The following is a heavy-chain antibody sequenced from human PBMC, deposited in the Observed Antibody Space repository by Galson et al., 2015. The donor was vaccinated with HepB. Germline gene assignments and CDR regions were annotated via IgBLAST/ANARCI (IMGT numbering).Heavy chain of an antibody. CDR2: TYYRSKWYN. Sequence: CAISGDSVSRNSASWNWIRQSPSRGLEWLGRTYYRSKWYNDYAVSVKSRISINRDTSKNQFSLQLNSVTPEDTAVYYCARAYCGVDCSYFDYWVQGTLVTVSP. V-gene: IGHV6-1*01. CDR3: ARAYCGVDCSYFDY. D-gene: IGHD2-21*01. J-gene: IGHJ4*02. CDR1: GDSVSRNSAS.